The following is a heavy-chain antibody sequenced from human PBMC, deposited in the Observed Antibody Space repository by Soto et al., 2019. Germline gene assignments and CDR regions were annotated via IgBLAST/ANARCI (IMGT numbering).Heavy chain of an antibody. Sequence: SVKVSCKASGGTFSSFAINWVRQAPGQGLEWMGGIIPIFGTANYAQKFQGRVTITADKSTSTAYMELTSLRSEDTAVYYCARRITGPTVRDNWFDPWGQGTLVTVSS. CDR2: IIPIFGTA. CDR1: GGTFSSFA. V-gene: IGHV1-69*06. J-gene: IGHJ5*02. D-gene: IGHD1-7*01. CDR3: ARRITGPTVRDNWFDP.